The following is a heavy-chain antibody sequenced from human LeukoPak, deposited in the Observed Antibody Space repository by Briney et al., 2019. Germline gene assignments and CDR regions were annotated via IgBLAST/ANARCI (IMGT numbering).Heavy chain of an antibody. CDR2: IYTSGST. CDR3: AREGVDTAMGTWFDY. J-gene: IGHJ5*01. Sequence: PSQTLSLTCTVSGGSISSGSYYWSWIRQPAGKGLEWIGRIYTSGSTNYNPSLKSRVTISVDTSKNQFSLKLSSVTAADTAVYYCAREGVDTAMGTWFDYWGQGTLVTVSS. CDR1: GGSISSGSYY. D-gene: IGHD5-18*01. V-gene: IGHV4-61*02.